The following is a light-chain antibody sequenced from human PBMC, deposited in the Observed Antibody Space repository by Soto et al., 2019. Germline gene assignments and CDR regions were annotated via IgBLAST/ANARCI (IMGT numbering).Light chain of an antibody. CDR1: QSIGDY. J-gene: IGKJ3*01. CDR2: AAS. V-gene: IGKV1-39*01. CDR3: QQSHSVPFT. Sequence: DIQMPQSPLSLSASVGDRVTITCRASQSIGDYVNWYQQKPGRAPRLLIFAASSLPSGVPSRFSGSGSGTDFTLAISSVQPEDYATYHCQQSHSVPFTFGPGTKV.